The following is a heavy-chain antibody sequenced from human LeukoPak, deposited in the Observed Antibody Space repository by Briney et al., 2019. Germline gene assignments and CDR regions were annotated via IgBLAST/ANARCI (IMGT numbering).Heavy chain of an antibody. CDR1: GXXFSSYG. D-gene: IGHD2-2*02. Sequence: GGSLRLSCAASGXXFSSYGMHWVRQAPXXXXXXXAVISYDGXXXYYADSVKGRFTISRDNSKNTLYLQMNSLRAEDTAVYYCAKAPAHCSSTSCNNYYYYYGMDVWGQGTTVTVSS. V-gene: IGHV3-30*18. CDR2: ISYDGXXX. J-gene: IGHJ6*02. CDR3: AKAPAHCSSTSCNNYYYYYGMDV.